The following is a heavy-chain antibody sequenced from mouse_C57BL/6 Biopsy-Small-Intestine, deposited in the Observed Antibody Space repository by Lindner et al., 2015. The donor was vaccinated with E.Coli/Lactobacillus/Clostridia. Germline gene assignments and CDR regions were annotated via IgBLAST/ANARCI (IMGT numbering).Heavy chain of an antibody. Sequence: EVQLQESGGGLVRPGGSLKLSCTASGFTFSDYGIYWVRQGPEKGLEWVAYISRDSSTINYADTVKGRFTISRDNAKNTLFLQTTSLRSEDTAMYYCARPLGRVYFDYWGQGTTLTVSS. V-gene: IGHV5-17*01. CDR3: ARPLGRVYFDY. CDR2: ISRDSSTI. J-gene: IGHJ2*01. CDR1: GFTFSDYG. D-gene: IGHD4-1*01.